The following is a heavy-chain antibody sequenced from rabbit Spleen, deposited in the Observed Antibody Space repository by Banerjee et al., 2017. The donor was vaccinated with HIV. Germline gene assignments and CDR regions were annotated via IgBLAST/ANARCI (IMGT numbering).Heavy chain of an antibody. J-gene: IGHJ4*01. D-gene: IGHD1-1*01. CDR1: GFSFSNKAV. CDR3: ARDLTSIIGWNFNL. Sequence: QEQLVESGGGLVQPGGSLKLSCTASGFSFSNKAVMCWVRQAPGKGLEWIACINAITGKAVYASWAKGRFTFSKTSSNTVTLQMTSLTAADTATYFCARDLTSIIGWNFNLWGPGTLVTVS. V-gene: IGHV1S45*01. CDR2: INAITGKA.